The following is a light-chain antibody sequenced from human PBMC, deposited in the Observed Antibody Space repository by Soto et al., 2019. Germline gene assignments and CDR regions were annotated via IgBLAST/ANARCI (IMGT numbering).Light chain of an antibody. CDR3: QEYNFQKT. CDR2: KAS. Sequence: DIQMTQSPSTLSASVGDRVTITCRASQSISSWWALYQQKPGKAPTLLIYKASRLKTGVPSRFSGSGSGTELTLTISNLHPDDFAPYYCQEYNFQKTFGEGTNVEIK. V-gene: IGKV1-5*03. CDR1: QSISSW. J-gene: IGKJ1*01.